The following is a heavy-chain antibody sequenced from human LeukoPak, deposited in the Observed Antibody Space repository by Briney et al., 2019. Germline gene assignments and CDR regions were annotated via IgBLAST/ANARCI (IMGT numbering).Heavy chain of an antibody. CDR3: ARVGFPIIHYYYNMDV. V-gene: IGHV3-48*01. CDR2: ISGSSSAI. D-gene: IGHD1-14*01. J-gene: IGHJ6*02. Sequence: GGSLRLSCAASGFTFSSYSMNWVRQAPGKGLEWVSYISGSSSAIYYADSVRGRFTISRDNAKNSLYLRMNSLRAEDTAVYYCARVGFPIIHYYYNMDVWGQGTTVTVSS. CDR1: GFTFSSYS.